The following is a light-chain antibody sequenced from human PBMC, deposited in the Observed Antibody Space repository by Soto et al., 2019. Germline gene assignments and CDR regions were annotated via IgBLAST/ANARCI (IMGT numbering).Light chain of an antibody. CDR3: QHYNTYST. V-gene: IGKV1-5*03. Sequence: DIQMTQSPSTLSASVGDRVTITCRASQSISSWLAWYQQKPGKAPKLLIYKASILESGVPSTFSGSGSWTEFTLTISSLQPDDFATYYCQHYNTYSTFGQGTKVEIK. J-gene: IGKJ1*01. CDR1: QSISSW. CDR2: KAS.